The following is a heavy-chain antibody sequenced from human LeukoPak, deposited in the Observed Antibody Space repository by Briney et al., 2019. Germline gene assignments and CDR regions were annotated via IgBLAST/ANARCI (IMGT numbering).Heavy chain of an antibody. CDR2: ISAYNGNT. V-gene: IGHV1-18*01. D-gene: IGHD6-13*01. CDR1: GYTFTSYG. Sequence: ASVKVSCKASGYTFTSYGISWVRQAPGQGLEWMGWISAYNGNTHYAQKLQGRVTMTTDTSTSTAYMELRSLRSDDTAVYYCARDRVLLAAAGWVLRDYYYYMDVWGKGTTVTVSS. J-gene: IGHJ6*03. CDR3: ARDRVLLAAAGWVLRDYYYYMDV.